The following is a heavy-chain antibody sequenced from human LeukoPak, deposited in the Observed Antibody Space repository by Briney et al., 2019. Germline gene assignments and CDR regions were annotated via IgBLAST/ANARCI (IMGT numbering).Heavy chain of an antibody. J-gene: IGHJ6*02. V-gene: IGHV3-53*01. CDR3: AAGSYFDGPGYYDYYGMDV. CDR1: GFTVSSNY. D-gene: IGHD3-9*01. CDR2: IYSGGST. Sequence: GGSLRLSCAASGFTVSSNYMSWVRQAPGKGLEWVSVIYSGGSTYYADSVKGRFTISRDNSKNTLYLQMNSLRAEDTAVYYCAAGSYFDGPGYYDYYGMDVWGQGTTVTVSS.